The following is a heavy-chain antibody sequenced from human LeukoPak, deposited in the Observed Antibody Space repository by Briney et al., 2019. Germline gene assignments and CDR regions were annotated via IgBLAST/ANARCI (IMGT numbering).Heavy chain of an antibody. Sequence: GGAPRISCAASQISFSDYSMHLVRPAPDKGLEWVAVISDDGTIKIYRDSVKGRFTISRDNSKNTLYLEMNSLRAEDTALYYCARDFVGGSPDYFDFWGQGTLVTVSS. CDR1: QISFSDYS. J-gene: IGHJ4*02. CDR3: ARDFVGGSPDYFDF. D-gene: IGHD3-16*01. CDR2: ISDDGTIK. V-gene: IGHV3-30*04.